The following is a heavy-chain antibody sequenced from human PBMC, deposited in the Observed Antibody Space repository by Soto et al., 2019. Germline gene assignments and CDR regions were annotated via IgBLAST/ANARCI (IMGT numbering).Heavy chain of an antibody. CDR3: ARDLVRESFYYYYGMDV. CDR2: ISAYNVNT. CDR1: GYTFTSYG. J-gene: IGHJ6*02. D-gene: IGHD2-2*01. Sequence: QVQLVQSGAEVKKPGASVKVSCKASGYTFTSYGISWVRQAPGQGLEWMGWISAYNVNTNYAQKLQGRVTMTTDTSTSTAYMELRSLRSDDTAVYYCARDLVRESFYYYYGMDVWGQGTTVTVSS. V-gene: IGHV1-18*04.